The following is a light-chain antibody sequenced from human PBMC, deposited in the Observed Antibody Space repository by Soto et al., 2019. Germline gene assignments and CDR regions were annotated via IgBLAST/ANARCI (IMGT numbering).Light chain of an antibody. CDR2: EVN. V-gene: IGLV2-8*01. Sequence: QSALTQPPSASGSPGQSVTISCTGTISDIGDYDYVSWYQQHPDKSPKLIIYEVNKRPSGVPDRFSGSKSGNTASLPVSGLQAEDEADYYCSSYAGSSNVFGTWTKVTV. CDR3: SSYAGSSNV. J-gene: IGLJ1*01. CDR1: ISDIGDYDY.